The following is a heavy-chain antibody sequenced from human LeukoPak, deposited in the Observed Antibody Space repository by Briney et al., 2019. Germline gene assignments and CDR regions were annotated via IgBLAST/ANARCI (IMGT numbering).Heavy chain of an antibody. CDR2: INQDGSTK. CDR3: VRDES. V-gene: IGHV3-7*03. Sequence: GGSLRLSCAGSGFTFSWHWMSWVRQAPGKGLEWVANINQDGSTKYNVDSVKGRFTISRDNAKNSLYLQMSSLRAEDTAVYYCVRDESWGQGTLVTVSS. CDR1: GFTFSWHW. J-gene: IGHJ5*02.